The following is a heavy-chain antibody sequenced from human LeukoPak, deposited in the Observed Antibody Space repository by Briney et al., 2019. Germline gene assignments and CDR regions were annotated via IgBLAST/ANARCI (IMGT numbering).Heavy chain of an antibody. CDR3: AREETTPDAFDI. CDR2: IIPIFGTA. Sequence: SVKVSCKASGGTFSSYAISWVRQAPGQGLEWMGGIIPIFGTANYAQKFQGRVTITADESTSTAYMELSSLRSEDAAVYYCAREETTPDAFDIWGQGTMVTVSS. CDR1: GGTFSSYA. J-gene: IGHJ3*02. D-gene: IGHD4-11*01. V-gene: IGHV1-69*13.